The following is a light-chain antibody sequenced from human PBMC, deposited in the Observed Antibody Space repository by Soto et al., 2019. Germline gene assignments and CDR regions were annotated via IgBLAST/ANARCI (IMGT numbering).Light chain of an antibody. J-gene: IGKJ1*01. CDR1: HSVSSS. CDR2: GAS. Sequence: EVVMTQSPATLSVSPGERATLSCRASHSVSSSLAWYQQKPGQAPRLLISGASTRAAGIPARFSGSGSGTEFTITISSLQSEDFAVYYCQHYNTWPWTFGQGTKVDIK. CDR3: QHYNTWPWT. V-gene: IGKV3-15*01.